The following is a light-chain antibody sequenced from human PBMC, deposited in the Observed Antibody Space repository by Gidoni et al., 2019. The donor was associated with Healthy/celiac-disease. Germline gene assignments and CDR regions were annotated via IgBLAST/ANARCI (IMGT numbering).Light chain of an antibody. CDR3: QQYGSSPLT. CDR2: GAS. CDR1: QSVSSSY. V-gene: IGKV3-20*01. J-gene: IGKJ1*01. Sequence: IVLTQYPGTLSLSPGERATLSCRASQSVSSSYLAWYQQKPGQAPRLLIYGASSRATGIPDRFSGSGSGTDFTLTISRLEPEDFAVYYCQQYGSSPLTFGPGTKVEIK.